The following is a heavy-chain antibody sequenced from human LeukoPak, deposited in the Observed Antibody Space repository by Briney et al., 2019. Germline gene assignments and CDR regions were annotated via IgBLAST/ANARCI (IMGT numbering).Heavy chain of an antibody. Sequence: SETLSLTCAVSGYSISSGYYWGWIRQPPRKGLEWIGSIYHNGNTYYNPSLKSRVTISVDTSKNQFSLKLSSVTAADTALYYCAKLDNYDLMIAYWGQGTLVTVSS. V-gene: IGHV4-38-2*01. CDR3: AKLDNYDLMIAY. D-gene: IGHD3-3*01. CDR2: IYHNGNT. J-gene: IGHJ4*02. CDR1: GYSISSGYY.